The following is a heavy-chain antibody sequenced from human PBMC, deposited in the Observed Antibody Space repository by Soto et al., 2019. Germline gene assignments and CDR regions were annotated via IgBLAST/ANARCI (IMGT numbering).Heavy chain of an antibody. D-gene: IGHD2-15*01. CDR3: AREPLCGGKCYDNYFDP. CDR1: GFDFSDYA. Sequence: GGSLRLSCVASGFDFSDYAMSWVRHVQGKGLEWVSGIVGGGGGQTLYADSVKDRFTISRDDSKNILYLQLNSLRVEDTAVYYCAREPLCGGKCYDNYFDPWGQGTLVTVSS. V-gene: IGHV3-23*01. CDR2: IVGGGGGQT. J-gene: IGHJ5*02.